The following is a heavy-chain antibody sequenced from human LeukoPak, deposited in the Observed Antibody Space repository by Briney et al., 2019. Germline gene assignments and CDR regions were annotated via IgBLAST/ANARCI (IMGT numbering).Heavy chain of an antibody. Sequence: SETLSLTCTVSGGSISSSSFYWGWIRQPPGKGLEWIGSIYYSGSTYYNPSLKSRVTISVDTSKNHFSLKLSSVTAADTAVYYCARQYSSSWIDAFDIWGQGQWSPSLQ. J-gene: IGHJ3*02. D-gene: IGHD6-13*01. CDR1: GGSISSSSFY. CDR2: IYYSGST. CDR3: ARQYSSSWIDAFDI. V-gene: IGHV4-39*01.